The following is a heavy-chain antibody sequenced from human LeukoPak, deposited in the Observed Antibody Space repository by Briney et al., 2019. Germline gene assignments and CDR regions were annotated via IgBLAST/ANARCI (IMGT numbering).Heavy chain of an antibody. CDR3: AREEKNYYDSSGYPLDY. Sequence: SETLSLTCTVSGYSISSGYYWGWIRQPPGKGLEWIGSIYHSGSTYYNPSLKSRVTISVDTSKNQFSLKLSSVTAADTAVYYCAREEKNYYDSSGYPLDYWGQGTLVTVSS. CDR1: GYSISSGYY. CDR2: IYHSGST. V-gene: IGHV4-38-2*02. J-gene: IGHJ4*02. D-gene: IGHD3-22*01.